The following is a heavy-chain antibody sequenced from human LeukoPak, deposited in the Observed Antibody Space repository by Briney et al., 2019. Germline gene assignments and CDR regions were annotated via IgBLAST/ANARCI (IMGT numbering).Heavy chain of an antibody. V-gene: IGHV1-2*04. Sequence: GASVKVSCKASGYTFTGYYMHWVRQAPGQGLEWMGWINPNSGGTNYAQKFQGWVTMTRDTSISTAYMELSRLRSDDTAVYYCAREGDYGSGSYYYYGMDVWGQGTTVTVSS. D-gene: IGHD3-10*01. CDR1: GYTFTGYY. CDR2: INPNSGGT. CDR3: AREGDYGSGSYYYYGMDV. J-gene: IGHJ6*02.